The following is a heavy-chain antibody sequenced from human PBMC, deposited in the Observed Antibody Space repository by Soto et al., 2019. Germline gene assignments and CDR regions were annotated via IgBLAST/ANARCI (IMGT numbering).Heavy chain of an antibody. CDR1: GYTFNTYS. D-gene: IGHD4-17*01. J-gene: IGHJ4*02. CDR2: ISVYNDNT. CDR3: ARDSRGEITVTTPYFDY. Sequence: ASVKVSCKASGYTFNTYSFTWVRQAPGQGLEWMGWISVYNDNTNYAQKLLGRVTLTTDTFTSTAYMELRSLRSEDTAVYYCARDSRGEITVTTPYFDYWGQGTLVTVPQ. V-gene: IGHV1-18*01.